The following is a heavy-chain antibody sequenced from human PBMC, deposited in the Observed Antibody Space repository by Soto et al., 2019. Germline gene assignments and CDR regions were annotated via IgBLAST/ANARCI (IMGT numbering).Heavy chain of an antibody. J-gene: IGHJ4*02. Sequence: ASVKVSCKASGYTFTSYCISWVLQAPGQGLEWMGWISAYNGNTNYAQKLQGRVTMTTDTSTSTAYMELRSLRSDDTAVYYCARDSGYERVHDYWGQGTLVTVSS. CDR1: GYTFTSYC. CDR3: ARDSGYERVHDY. V-gene: IGHV1-18*01. CDR2: ISAYNGNT. D-gene: IGHD5-12*01.